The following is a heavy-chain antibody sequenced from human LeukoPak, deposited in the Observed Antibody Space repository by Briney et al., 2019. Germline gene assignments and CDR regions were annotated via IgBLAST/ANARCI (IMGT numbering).Heavy chain of an antibody. CDR3: AGYGSGSF. J-gene: IGHJ4*02. CDR2: ISSSSSTI. V-gene: IGHV3-48*04. CDR1: GYTFSSHN. Sequence: GGSLRLSCAASGYTFSSHNMNWVRQAPGKGLEWVSYISSSSSTIYYADSVKGRFTISRDNAKNSLYLQMNSLRAEDTAIYYCAGYGSGSFWGQGTLVTVSS. D-gene: IGHD3-10*01.